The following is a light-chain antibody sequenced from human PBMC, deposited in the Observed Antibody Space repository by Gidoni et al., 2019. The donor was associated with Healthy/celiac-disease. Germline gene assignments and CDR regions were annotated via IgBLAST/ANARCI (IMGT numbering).Light chain of an antibody. V-gene: IGKV2-28*01. CDR2: LGS. CDR1: QSRLHSNGYKH. Sequence: DIVMPQPPLPLPVTPGEPASISCRASQSRLHSNGYKHLAWYPQKPGQSPQHLIYLGSHRAAGVPDRFSGSGGGTDFTLKISRVEAEDVGVYYCMQALQTPPWTFGQGTKVEIK. J-gene: IGKJ1*01. CDR3: MQALQTPPWT.